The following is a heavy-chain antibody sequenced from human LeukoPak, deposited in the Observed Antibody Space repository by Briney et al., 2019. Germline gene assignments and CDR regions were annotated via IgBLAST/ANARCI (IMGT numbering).Heavy chain of an antibody. CDR1: GGSISSSNW. V-gene: IGHV4-4*02. CDR3: ASAHQAAAGTSNWFDP. D-gene: IGHD6-13*01. CDR2: IYHSGST. J-gene: IGHJ5*02. Sequence: SETLSLTCAVSGGSISSSNWWSWVRQPPGKGLEWIGEIYHSGSTNYNPSLKSRVTISVDTSKNQFSLKLSSVTAADTAVYYCASAHQAAAGTSNWFDPWGQGTLVTVSS.